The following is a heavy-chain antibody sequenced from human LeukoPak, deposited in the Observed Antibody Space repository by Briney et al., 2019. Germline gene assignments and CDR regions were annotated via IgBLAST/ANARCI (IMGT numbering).Heavy chain of an antibody. D-gene: IGHD6-6*01. CDR1: GFTFSSYA. CDR3: VKGATAAREDAFDI. CDR2: ISSNGGST. Sequence: GGSLRLSCSASGFTFSSYAMHWVRQAPGKGLEYVSAISSNGGSTYYADSVKGGFTISRDNSKNTLYLQMSSLRAEDTAVYYCVKGATAAREDAFDIWGQGTMVTVSS. J-gene: IGHJ3*02. V-gene: IGHV3-64D*06.